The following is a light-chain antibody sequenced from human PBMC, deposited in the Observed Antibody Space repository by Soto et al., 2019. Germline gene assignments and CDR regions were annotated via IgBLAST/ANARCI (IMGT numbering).Light chain of an antibody. J-gene: IGLJ1*01. CDR1: SSNIGSNT. CDR2: TNN. V-gene: IGLV1-44*01. Sequence: QSVPTQPPSASGAPGQRVTISCSGSSSNIGSNTVNWYQQLPGTAPKLLIYTNNQRPSGVRDRFSGSRSGTSASLAISGLQSEDEADYYCAAWDDSLNGFVFGTGTKLTVL. CDR3: AAWDDSLNGFV.